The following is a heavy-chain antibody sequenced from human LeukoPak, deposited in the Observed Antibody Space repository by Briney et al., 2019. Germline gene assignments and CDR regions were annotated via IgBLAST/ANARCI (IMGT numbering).Heavy chain of an antibody. D-gene: IGHD6-19*01. CDR1: GYTFTSYD. CDR2: MNPNSGNT. J-gene: IGHJ4*02. Sequence: ASVKVSCKASGYTFTSYDINWVRQATGQGLEWMGWMNPNSGNTAYAQKFQGRVTMTTDTSISTAYMELSSLRSEDTAVYYCARSLRGWYKDYWGQGTLVTVSS. V-gene: IGHV1-8*01. CDR3: ARSLRGWYKDY.